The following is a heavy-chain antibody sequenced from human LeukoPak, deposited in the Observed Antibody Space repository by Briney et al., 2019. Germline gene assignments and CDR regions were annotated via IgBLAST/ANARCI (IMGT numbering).Heavy chain of an antibody. J-gene: IGHJ3*02. D-gene: IGHD2-2*01. V-gene: IGHV4-39*01. Sequence: SETLSLTCGVSGGSVSSISYFWGWIRQPPGKGLQWIGSIYYSGSAYYNPSLQSRVAISVDTSRNQFSLKLTSVTAADTAVYYCARRPSWPSTGVFDIWGRGTMVTVSP. CDR2: IYYSGSA. CDR3: ARRPSWPSTGVFDI. CDR1: GGSVSSISYF.